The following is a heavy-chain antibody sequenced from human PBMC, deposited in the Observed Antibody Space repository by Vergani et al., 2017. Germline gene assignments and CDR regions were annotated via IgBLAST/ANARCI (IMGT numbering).Heavy chain of an antibody. Sequence: QVQLVQSGAEVKKPGSSVKVSCKASGGTFSSYAISWVRQAPGQGLEWMGRIIPIFGTANYAQKFQGRVTITADESTSTAYMELSSLRSEDTAVYYCARGSRGVVRGVITPDSYYFDYWGQGTLVTVSS. CDR3: ARGSRGVVRGVITPDSYYFDY. J-gene: IGHJ4*02. V-gene: IGHV1-69*18. D-gene: IGHD3-10*01. CDR1: GGTFSSYA. CDR2: IIPIFGTA.